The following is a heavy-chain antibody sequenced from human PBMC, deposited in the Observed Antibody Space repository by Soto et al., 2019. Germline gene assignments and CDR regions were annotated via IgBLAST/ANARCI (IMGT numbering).Heavy chain of an antibody. D-gene: IGHD5-12*01. V-gene: IGHV3-23*01. Sequence: GGSLRLSXAASGFTFHTYATTWVRQAPEKGLEWVSAITGGGGRTYYADSVKGRFTISRDNSKNTLYLQMNSLRVEDTAVYYCAKRGFDSGGWDYYALDVWGQGTAVTVSS. CDR3: AKRGFDSGGWDYYALDV. CDR2: ITGGGGRT. J-gene: IGHJ6*02. CDR1: GFTFHTYA.